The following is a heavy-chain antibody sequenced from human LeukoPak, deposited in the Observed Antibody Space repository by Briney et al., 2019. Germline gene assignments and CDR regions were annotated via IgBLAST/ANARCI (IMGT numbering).Heavy chain of an antibody. V-gene: IGHV3-30-3*01. CDR1: GFTFSTYA. J-gene: IGHJ6*02. CDR3: ARDAVDTANAV. D-gene: IGHD5-18*01. Sequence: PGRSLRLSCAASGFTFSTYAMHWVRQAPGKGLEWVALISYDGSNKYYADSVKGRFTISRDNAKNTLYLQMNSLRAEDTAVYYCARDAVDTANAVWGQGTTVTVSS. CDR2: ISYDGSNK.